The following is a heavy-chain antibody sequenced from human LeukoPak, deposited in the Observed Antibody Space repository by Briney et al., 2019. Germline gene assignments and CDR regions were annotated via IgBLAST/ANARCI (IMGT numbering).Heavy chain of an antibody. D-gene: IGHD4-17*01. Sequence: ASVKVSCKASGYTFTGYYMHWVRQAPGQGLEWMGWINPNSGGTNYAQKCQGRVTMTRDTSISTAYMELSRLRSDDTAVYYCASLTGYDGGYGDYGYNWFDPWGQGTLVTVSS. CDR2: INPNSGGT. V-gene: IGHV1-2*02. CDR3: ASLTGYDGGYGDYGYNWFDP. J-gene: IGHJ5*02. CDR1: GYTFTGYY.